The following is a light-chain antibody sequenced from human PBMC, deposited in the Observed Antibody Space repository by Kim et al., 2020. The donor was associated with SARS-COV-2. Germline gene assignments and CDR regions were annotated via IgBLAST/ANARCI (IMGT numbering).Light chain of an antibody. CDR3: QQYGSSSFT. CDR1: QSVSSSQ. CDR2: GAS. J-gene: IGKJ3*01. V-gene: IGKV3-20*01. Sequence: DIVLTQSPSTLSLSPGERASLSCRASQSVSSSQLAWYQQRPGQAPRLLIYGASSRATGIPDRFSGSGSGTDFTLTISRLEPEDFAVYYCQQYGSSSFTFGPGTKVDIK.